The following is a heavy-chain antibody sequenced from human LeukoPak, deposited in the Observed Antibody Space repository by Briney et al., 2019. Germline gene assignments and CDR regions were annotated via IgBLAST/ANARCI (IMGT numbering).Heavy chain of an antibody. CDR1: GGSFSGYY. J-gene: IGHJ4*02. D-gene: IGHD5-24*01. V-gene: IGHV4-34*01. Sequence: SETLSLTCAVYGGSFSGYYWSWIRQPPGKGLEWIGEINHSGSTNYNPSLKSRITITPDTSKNQFSLQLNSVTPEDTAVYYCAREAEITRFDYWGQGTLVTVSS. CDR3: AREAEITRFDY. CDR2: INHSGST.